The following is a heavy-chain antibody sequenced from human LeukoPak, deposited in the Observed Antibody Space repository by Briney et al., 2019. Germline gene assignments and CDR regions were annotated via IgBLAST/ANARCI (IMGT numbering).Heavy chain of an antibody. CDR1: GGSFSGYY. Sequence: PSETLSLTCAVYGGSFSGYYWSWIRQPPGKGLEWIGEINHSGSTNYNPSLKSRVTISVDTSKNQFSLKLSSVTAADTAVYYCARLKTRWLVLGVFDIWGQGTMVTVSS. CDR3: ARLKTRWLVLGVFDI. D-gene: IGHD6-19*01. CDR2: INHSGST. V-gene: IGHV4-34*01. J-gene: IGHJ3*02.